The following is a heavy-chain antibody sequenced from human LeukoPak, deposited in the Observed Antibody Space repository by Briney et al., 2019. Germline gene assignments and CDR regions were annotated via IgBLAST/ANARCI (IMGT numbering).Heavy chain of an antibody. D-gene: IGHD3-3*01. CDR2: ISGSGGST. CDR3: ATDAAIFGVVGYYYYGMDV. Sequence: GGSLRLSCAASGFTFSRFAINWVRQAPGKGLEWVSAISGSGGSTYYADSVKGRFTISRDNSKNTLYLQMNSLRAEDTAVYYCATDAAIFGVVGYYYYGMDVWGQGTTVTVSS. J-gene: IGHJ6*02. V-gene: IGHV3-23*01. CDR1: GFTFSRFA.